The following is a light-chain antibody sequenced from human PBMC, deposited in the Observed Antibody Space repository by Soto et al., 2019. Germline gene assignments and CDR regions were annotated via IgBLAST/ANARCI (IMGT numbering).Light chain of an antibody. CDR3: QQFGASLTWT. CDR2: GAS. Sequence: EVVLTQSPGSLSLSPGERATLSCRASQSVMSNYLAWYQQKPGQPPRLLIYGASSRATGIPDRFSGSGSGTDFTLTISRLEPEDFAVYYCQQFGASLTWTFGQGTKVESK. V-gene: IGKV3-20*01. J-gene: IGKJ1*01. CDR1: QSVMSNY.